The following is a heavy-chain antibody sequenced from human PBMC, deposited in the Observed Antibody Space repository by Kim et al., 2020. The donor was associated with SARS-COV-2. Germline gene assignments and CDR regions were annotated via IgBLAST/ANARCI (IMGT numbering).Heavy chain of an antibody. CDR1: GFTFSDYY. J-gene: IGHJ4*02. D-gene: IGHD3-22*01. V-gene: IGHV3-11*01. Sequence: GGSLRLSCEASGFTFSDYYMNWIRQAPGKGLEWVSYISSSGDTVKYADSMKGRFTISRDNARNSLYLQLNSLRAEDTAIYYCARESAYYYAYWGRGTLVTVSS. CDR2: ISSSGDTV. CDR3: ARESAYYYAY.